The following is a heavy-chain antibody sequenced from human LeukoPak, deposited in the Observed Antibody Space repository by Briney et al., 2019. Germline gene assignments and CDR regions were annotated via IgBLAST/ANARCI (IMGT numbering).Heavy chain of an antibody. CDR3: ATLTYYYDGY. CDR1: GFTFSSYE. Sequence: PGGSLRLSCASSGFTFSSYEMNWVRQAPGRGREWVSYISSSGSTIYYADSVKGRFTISRDNAKNSLYLQMNSLRAEDTAVYYCATLTYYYDGYWGQGTLVTVSS. V-gene: IGHV3-48*03. CDR2: ISSSGSTI. J-gene: IGHJ4*02. D-gene: IGHD3-22*01.